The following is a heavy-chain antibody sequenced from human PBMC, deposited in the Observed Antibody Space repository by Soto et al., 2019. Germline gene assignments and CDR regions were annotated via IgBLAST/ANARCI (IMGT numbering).Heavy chain of an antibody. CDR1: GGSISSYY. Sequence: PSETLSLTCTVSGGSISSYYWSWIRQPPGKGLEWIGYIYYSGSTNYNPSLKSRVTISVDTSKNQFSLKLSSVTAADTAVYYCARDLVTGTPKDYGMDVWGQGTTVTVSS. V-gene: IGHV4-59*12. CDR2: IYYSGST. J-gene: IGHJ6*02. CDR3: ARDLVTGTPKDYGMDV. D-gene: IGHD1-20*01.